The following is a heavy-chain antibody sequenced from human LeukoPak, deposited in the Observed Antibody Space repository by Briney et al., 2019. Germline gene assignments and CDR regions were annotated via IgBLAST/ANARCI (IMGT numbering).Heavy chain of an antibody. D-gene: IGHD3-22*01. CDR1: GYTFTGYY. J-gene: IGHJ4*02. Sequence: GASVKVSCKASGYTFTGYYMHWVRQAPGQGLEWMGWINPNSGGTNYAQKFQGRVTMTRDTSISTAYMELSRLRSDDTAVYYCARGPYDSSSYYYSYFDYWGQGTLVTVSS. V-gene: IGHV1-2*02. CDR3: ARGPYDSSSYYYSYFDY. CDR2: INPNSGGT.